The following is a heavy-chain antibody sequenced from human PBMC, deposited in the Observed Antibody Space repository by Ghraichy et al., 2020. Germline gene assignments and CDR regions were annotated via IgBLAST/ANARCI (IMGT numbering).Heavy chain of an antibody. Sequence: GGSLRLSCAASGFTFSSYAMLWVRQAPGKGLEWVAVISYDGSNKYYADSVKGRFTISRDNSKNTLYLQMNSLRAEDTAVYYCARDSGLGSSFDYWGQGTLVTVSS. CDR2: ISYDGSNK. V-gene: IGHV3-30-3*01. CDR3: ARDSGLGSSFDY. CDR1: GFTFSSYA. D-gene: IGHD1-26*01. J-gene: IGHJ4*02.